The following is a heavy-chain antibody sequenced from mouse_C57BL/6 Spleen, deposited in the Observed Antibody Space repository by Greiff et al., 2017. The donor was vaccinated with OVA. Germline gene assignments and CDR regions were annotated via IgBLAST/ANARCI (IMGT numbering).Heavy chain of an antibody. Sequence: SGPVLVKPGASVKMSCKASGYTFTDYYMNWVKQSHGKSLEWIGVINPYNGGTSSNEKLKGKATLTVDKSSSTAYRVLNSLTSEDSAVYYCANVGGFDYWGQGTTLTVSA. V-gene: IGHV1-19*01. CDR2: INPYNGGT. J-gene: IGHJ2*01. CDR3: ANVGGFDY. CDR1: GYTFTDYY.